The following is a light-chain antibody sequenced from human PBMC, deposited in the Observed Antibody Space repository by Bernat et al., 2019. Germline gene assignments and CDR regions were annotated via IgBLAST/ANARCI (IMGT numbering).Light chain of an antibody. CDR2: QAS. CDR3: QQYSSYPYT. J-gene: IGKJ2*01. CDR1: QSISPW. Sequence: DIQMTQSPSTLSASVGDRVTITCRASQSISPWLAWYQQRPGKAPKLLIYQASSVESGVSSRFSDSGSGTEFTLTISSLQPDDFATYFCQQYSSYPYTFGQGTKLEIK. V-gene: IGKV1-5*03.